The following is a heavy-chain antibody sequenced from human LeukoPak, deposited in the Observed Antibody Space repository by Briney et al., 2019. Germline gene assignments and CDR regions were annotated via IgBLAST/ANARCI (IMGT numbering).Heavy chain of an antibody. CDR2: ISPSGGST. D-gene: IGHD6-19*01. V-gene: IGHV1-46*01. Sequence: ASVKVSCKASGYTFTSYYMHWVRQAPGQGLEWMGIISPSGGSTSYAQKFQGRVTMTRDTSTSTVYMELSSLRSEDTAVYYCARDRFQIAVAPRDWGQGTLVTVSS. J-gene: IGHJ4*02. CDR1: GYTFTSYY. CDR3: ARDRFQIAVAPRD.